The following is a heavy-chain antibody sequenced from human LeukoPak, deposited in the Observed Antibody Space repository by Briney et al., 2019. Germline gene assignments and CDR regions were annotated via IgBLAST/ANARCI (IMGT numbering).Heavy chain of an antibody. V-gene: IGHV3-23*01. CDR3: AKDHGDYSFDY. D-gene: IGHD4-17*01. CDR1: GFTFSSYA. Sequence: GGSMRLSCAASGFTFSSYALSWVRQAPGKGLEWVSALSGNGAKTYYADSVKGRFTVYRDNSKNTLYLQMSSLRVDDTAIYYCAKDHGDYSFDYWGQGTLVTVSS. J-gene: IGHJ4*02. CDR2: LSGNGAKT.